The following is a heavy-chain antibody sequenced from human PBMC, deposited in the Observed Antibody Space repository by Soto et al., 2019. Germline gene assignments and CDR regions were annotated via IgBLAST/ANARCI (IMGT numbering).Heavy chain of an antibody. CDR1: GFTFSSYS. CDR2: ISSSSSYV. J-gene: IGHJ5*01. V-gene: IGHV3-21*01. CDR3: ARDRHETTALAPYNWFES. D-gene: IGHD1-1*01. Sequence: EVQLVESGGGLVKPGGSLRLSCAASGFTFSSYSMNWVRQAPGKGLEWVSSISSSSSYVYYADSVNGRFTISRDNAKNSQYLQMNSLTAEDTAVYYCARDRHETTALAPYNWFESWGQGTLVTVSS.